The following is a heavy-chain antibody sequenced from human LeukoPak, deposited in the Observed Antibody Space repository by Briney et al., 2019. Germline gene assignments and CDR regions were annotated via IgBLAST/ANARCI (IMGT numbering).Heavy chain of an antibody. D-gene: IGHD3-9*01. J-gene: IGHJ4*02. CDR1: GGSISSYY. Sequence: SETLSLTCTVSGGSISSYYWSRIRQPPGKGLEWIGYIYYSGSTNYNPSLKSRVTISVDTSKNQFSLKLSSVTAADTVVYYCARTDDILTGYYFGNFDYWGQGTLVTVSS. CDR2: IYYSGST. V-gene: IGHV4-59*01. CDR3: ARTDDILTGYYFGNFDY.